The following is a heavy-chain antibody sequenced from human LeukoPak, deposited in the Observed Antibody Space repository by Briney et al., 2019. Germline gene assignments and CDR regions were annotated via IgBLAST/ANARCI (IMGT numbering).Heavy chain of an antibody. CDR1: GDSIRSHY. CDR3: ARVEWELLGAYL. V-gene: IGHV4-59*11. D-gene: IGHD1-26*01. Sequence: PSETLSLTCSVSGDSIRSHYWSWIRQPPGKRPEWIGHVFFTGSTTYNPTLEGRVTISIDTSGSQFSLKLTSVTAADTAVYYCARVEWELLGAYLWGQGILLSVSS. J-gene: IGHJ4*02. CDR2: VFFTGST.